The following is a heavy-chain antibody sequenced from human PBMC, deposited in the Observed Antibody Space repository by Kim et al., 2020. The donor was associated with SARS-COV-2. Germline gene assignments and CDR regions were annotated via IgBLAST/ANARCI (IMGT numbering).Heavy chain of an antibody. CDR3: ARGLGDGMWLSLPMDV. Sequence: GESLKISCKGSGYSFTSYWIGWVRQMPGKGLEWMGIIYPGDSDTRYSPAFQGQVTISADKSISTAYLQWSSLKASDTAMYYCARGLGDGMWLSLPMDVWGQGATGTVSS. CDR1: GYSFTSYW. J-gene: IGHJ6*02. D-gene: IGHD3-22*01. V-gene: IGHV5-51*01. CDR2: IYPGDSDT.